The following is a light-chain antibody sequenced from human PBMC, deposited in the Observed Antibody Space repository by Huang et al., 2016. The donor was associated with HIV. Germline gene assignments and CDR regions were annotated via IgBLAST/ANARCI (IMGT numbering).Light chain of an antibody. CDR1: QNINIH. J-gene: IGKJ3*01. Sequence: DIQMTQSPSSLSAFVGDSVTITCRASQNINIHLTWYQQKPGKGPKLLIYATSSLYSGVPVRFSGSGSGTDFTLTINSLQPEYSATYSCQQSYSSPRVTFGPGTKINI. CDR3: QQSYSSPRVT. CDR2: ATS. V-gene: IGKV1-39*01.